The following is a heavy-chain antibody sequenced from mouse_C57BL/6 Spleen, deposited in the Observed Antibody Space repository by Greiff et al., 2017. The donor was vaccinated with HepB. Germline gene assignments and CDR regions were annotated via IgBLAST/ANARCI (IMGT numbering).Heavy chain of an antibody. V-gene: IGHV3-6*01. J-gene: IGHJ1*03. CDR2: ISYDGSN. D-gene: IGHD2-10*02. CDR3: AREGKYGNYWYFDV. CDR1: GYSITSGYY. Sequence: EVKLQESGPGLVKPSQSLSLTCSVTGYSITSGYYWNWMRQFPGNKLEWMGYISYDGSNNYNPSLKNRISITRDTSKNQFNLKLNSVTTEDTATYYCAREGKYGNYWYFDVWGTGTTVTVSS.